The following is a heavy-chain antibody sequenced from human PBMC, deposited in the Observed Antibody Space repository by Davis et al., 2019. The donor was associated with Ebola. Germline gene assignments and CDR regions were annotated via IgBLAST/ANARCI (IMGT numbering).Heavy chain of an antibody. CDR1: GGSISSGGYY. CDR2: IYYSGST. Sequence: SETLSLTCTVSGGSISSGGYYWSWIRQHPGKGLEWIGYIYYSGSTYYNPSLKSRVTISVDTSKNQFSLKLSSVTAADTAVYYCARLGQGGYYFDYWGQGTLVTVYS. CDR3: ARLGQGGYYFDY. V-gene: IGHV4-31*03. J-gene: IGHJ4*02. D-gene: IGHD3-16*01.